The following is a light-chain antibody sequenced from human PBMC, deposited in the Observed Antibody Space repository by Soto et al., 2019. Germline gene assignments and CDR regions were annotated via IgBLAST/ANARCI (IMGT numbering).Light chain of an antibody. CDR3: QHYYNLPRDT. CDR2: EAS. J-gene: IGKJ2*01. CDR1: QDISNS. V-gene: IGKV1-33*01. Sequence: DIQMTQSPSSLSTSVGERVTITCQASQDISNSLNWYQQKPGKAPNLLIYEASKLQIGVPSRFSRGGSATHYTFTISNLQPEDIATDYWQHYYNLPRDTFGLGTKLEIK.